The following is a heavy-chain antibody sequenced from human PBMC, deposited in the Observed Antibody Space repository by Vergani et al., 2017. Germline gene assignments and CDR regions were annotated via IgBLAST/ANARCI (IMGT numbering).Heavy chain of an antibody. Sequence: EVQLVESGGGLVKPGGSLRLSCAASGFTFSNAWMSWVRQAPGKGLEWVSGICWNSGSIGYADSVKGRFTISRDNAKTTLYLQMNSLRAEDTAVYYCARPGGAWGQGTLVTVSS. J-gene: IGHJ5*02. D-gene: IGHD3-16*01. V-gene: IGHV3-74*02. CDR1: GFTFSNAW. CDR2: ICWNSGSI. CDR3: ARPGGA.